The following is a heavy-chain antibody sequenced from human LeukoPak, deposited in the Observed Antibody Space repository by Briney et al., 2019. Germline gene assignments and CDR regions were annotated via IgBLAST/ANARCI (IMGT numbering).Heavy chain of an antibody. V-gene: IGHV3-9*01. Sequence: PGRSLRLSCAASGFTFDDYAMHWVRQAPGKGLEWVSGISWNSGSIGYADSVKGRFTISRDNAKISLYLQMNSLRAEDTAVYYCARAYGYSGYDIPPIAFDIWGQGTMVTVSS. J-gene: IGHJ3*02. CDR1: GFTFDDYA. CDR3: ARAYGYSGYDIPPIAFDI. CDR2: ISWNSGSI. D-gene: IGHD5-12*01.